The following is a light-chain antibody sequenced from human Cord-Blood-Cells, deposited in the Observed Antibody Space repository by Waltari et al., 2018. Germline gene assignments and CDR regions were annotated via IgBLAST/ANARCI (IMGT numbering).Light chain of an antibody. CDR3: QQYDDLYT. CDR1: QDISNY. V-gene: IGKV1-33*01. CDR2: DAS. J-gene: IGKJ2*01. Sequence: DIQITQSPSSLSASVGDRVTITCQESQDISNYLNWYQQKPGKAPKLLIYDASNSETGVPSRFSGSGSGTDFTFTISSLQPEDIATYYCQQYDDLYTFGQGTKLEIK.